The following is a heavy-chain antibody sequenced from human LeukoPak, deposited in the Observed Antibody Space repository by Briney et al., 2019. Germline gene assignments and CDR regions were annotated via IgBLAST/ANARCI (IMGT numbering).Heavy chain of an antibody. CDR2: IIPIFGTA. CDR3: ARDAHSSSWYNWFDP. J-gene: IGHJ5*02. D-gene: IGHD6-13*01. V-gene: IGHV1-69*13. Sequence: GASVKVSCKASGYTFTSYDINWVRQAPGQGLEWMGGIIPIFGTANYAQKFQGRVTITADESTSTAYMELSSLRSEDTAVYYCARDAHSSSWYNWFDPWGQGTLVTVSS. CDR1: GYTFTSYD.